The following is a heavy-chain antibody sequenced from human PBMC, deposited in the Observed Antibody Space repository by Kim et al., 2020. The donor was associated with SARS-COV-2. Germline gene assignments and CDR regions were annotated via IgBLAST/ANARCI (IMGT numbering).Heavy chain of an antibody. J-gene: IGHJ5*02. V-gene: IGHV3-15*01. CDR3: TTSYYGSGRINWFDP. CDR1: GFTFSNAW. D-gene: IGHD3-10*01. Sequence: GGSLRLSCAASGFTFSNAWMSWVRQAPGKGLEWVGRIKSKTDGGTTDYAAPVKGRFTISRDDSKNTLYLQMNSLKTEDTAVYYCTTSYYGSGRINWFDPWGQGTLVTVSS. CDR2: IKSKTDGGTT.